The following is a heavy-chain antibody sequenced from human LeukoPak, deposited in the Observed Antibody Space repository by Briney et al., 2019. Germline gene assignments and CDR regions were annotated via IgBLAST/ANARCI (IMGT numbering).Heavy chain of an antibody. Sequence: GGSLRLSCAASGLTFNNAWMSWVRQAPGKGLEWVGRIKSKADGGATDYEAPVKGRFTISRDDSKNTLYLQMNSLKTEDTAVYYCTTDSHDYGDYGRGYWGQGTLVTVSS. CDR2: IKSKADGGAT. V-gene: IGHV3-15*01. CDR1: GLTFNNAW. D-gene: IGHD4-17*01. J-gene: IGHJ4*02. CDR3: TTDSHDYGDYGRGY.